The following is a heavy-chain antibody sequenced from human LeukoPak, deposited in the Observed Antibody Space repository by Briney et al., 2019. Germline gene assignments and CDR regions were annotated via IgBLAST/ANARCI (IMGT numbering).Heavy chain of an antibody. V-gene: IGHV4-59*01. D-gene: IGHD2-15*01. CDR1: GGSISSYY. J-gene: IGHJ4*02. CDR2: IYYSGST. CDR3: ARVLGSTLIDY. Sequence: PSETLSLTCTISGGSISSYYWSWIRQPPGKGLEWIGYIYYSGSTNYNPSLKSRVTISVDTSKNQFSLKLSSVTAADTAVYYYARVLGSTLIDYWGQGTLVTVSS.